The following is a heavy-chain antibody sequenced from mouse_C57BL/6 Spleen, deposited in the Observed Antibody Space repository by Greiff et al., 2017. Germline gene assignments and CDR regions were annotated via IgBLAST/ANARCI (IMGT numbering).Heavy chain of an antibody. CDR3: ARSFYGLFDY. Sequence: EVHLVESGGGLVKPGGSLKLSCAASGFTFSDYGMHWVRQAPEKGLEWVAYISSGSSTIYYADTVKGRFTISRDNAKNTLFLQMTSLRSEDTAMYYCARSFYGLFDYWGQGTTLTVSS. CDR1: GFTFSDYG. J-gene: IGHJ2*01. D-gene: IGHD1-1*01. V-gene: IGHV5-17*01. CDR2: ISSGSSTI.